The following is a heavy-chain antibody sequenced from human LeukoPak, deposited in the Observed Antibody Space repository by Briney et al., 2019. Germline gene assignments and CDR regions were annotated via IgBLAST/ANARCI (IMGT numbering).Heavy chain of an antibody. D-gene: IGHD3-22*01. Sequence: NPSETLSLTCTVSGGSISSYYWSWIRQPPGKGLEWIGYIYYSGSTNYNPSLKSRVTISVDTSKNQFSLKLSSVTAADTAVYYCARGNTYYYDSGGYEFNYWGQGTLVTVSS. CDR1: GGSISSYY. J-gene: IGHJ4*02. V-gene: IGHV4-59*01. CDR3: ARGNTYYYDSGGYEFNY. CDR2: IYYSGST.